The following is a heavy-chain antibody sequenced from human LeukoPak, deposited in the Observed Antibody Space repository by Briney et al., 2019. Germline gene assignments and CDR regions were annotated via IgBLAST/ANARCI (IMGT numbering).Heavy chain of an antibody. J-gene: IGHJ4*02. V-gene: IGHV7-4-1*02. D-gene: IGHD3-22*01. CDR2: INTDTENP. CDR3: ARQKTDYYDSSGYYIFDY. Sequence: ASVKVSCKASGYTFTSYAMNWLRQAPGQGLEWMGWINTDTENPTYAQGFTGRFVFSLDTSVSAAYLQISSLKAEDTAVYYCARQKTDYYDSSGYYIFDYWGQGTLVTVSS. CDR1: GYTFTSYA.